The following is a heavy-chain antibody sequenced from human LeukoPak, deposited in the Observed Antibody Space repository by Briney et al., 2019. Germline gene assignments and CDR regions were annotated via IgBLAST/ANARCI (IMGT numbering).Heavy chain of an antibody. CDR2: IYYSGST. D-gene: IGHD6-19*01. Sequence: SETLSLTCTVSGGSISSSSYYWGWIRQPPGKGLEWIGSIYYSGSTYYNPSLKSRVTISVDTSKHQFSLKLSSVTAADTAVYYCARCPSSGWYLEYWYFDLWGRGTLVTVSS. CDR3: ARCPSSGWYLEYWYFDL. CDR1: GGSISSSSYY. J-gene: IGHJ2*01. V-gene: IGHV4-39*01.